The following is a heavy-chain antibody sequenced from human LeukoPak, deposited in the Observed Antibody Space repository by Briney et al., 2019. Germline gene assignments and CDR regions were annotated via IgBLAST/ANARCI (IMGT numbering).Heavy chain of an antibody. CDR3: ARDATAPSFDY. CDR2: ISSGSTYT. Sequence: GGSLRLSCEVSGFTFSDHYMSWIRQAPGKRLEWVSYISSGSTYTNYADSVEGRFTISRDNAKNSLYLQMNSLRAEDTAVYYCARDATAPSFDYWGQGTLVTVSS. CDR1: GFTFSDHY. V-gene: IGHV3-11*05. D-gene: IGHD2-2*01. J-gene: IGHJ4*02.